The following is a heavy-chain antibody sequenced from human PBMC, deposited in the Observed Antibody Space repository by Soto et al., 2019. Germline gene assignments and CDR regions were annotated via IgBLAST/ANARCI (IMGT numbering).Heavy chain of an antibody. CDR2: IYYSGST. CDR1: GGSISSSSYY. D-gene: IGHD6-19*01. Sequence: SETLSLTCTVSGGSISSSSYYWGWIRQPPGKGLEWIGSIYYSGSTYYNPSLKSRVTISVDTSKNQFSLKLSSVTAADTAVYYCARFPRDGYSSGWGGFGDYYYYYMDVWGKGTTVTVSS. V-gene: IGHV4-39*01. CDR3: ARFPRDGYSSGWGGFGDYYYYYMDV. J-gene: IGHJ6*03.